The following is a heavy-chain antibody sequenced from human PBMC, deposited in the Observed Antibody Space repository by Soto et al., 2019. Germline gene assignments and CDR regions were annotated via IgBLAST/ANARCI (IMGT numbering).Heavy chain of an antibody. J-gene: IGHJ5*02. V-gene: IGHV3-49*03. Sequence: GGSLRLSCTASGFTFGDYAMSWFRQAPGKGLEWVGFIRTKTYGGTTEYAASVKGRFTISRDDSKSIAYLQMNSLKTEDTAVYYCTRMGIYWNDELNWFDPWGQGTLVTVSS. CDR2: IRTKTYGGTT. CDR3: TRMGIYWNDELNWFDP. D-gene: IGHD1-1*01. CDR1: GFTFGDYA.